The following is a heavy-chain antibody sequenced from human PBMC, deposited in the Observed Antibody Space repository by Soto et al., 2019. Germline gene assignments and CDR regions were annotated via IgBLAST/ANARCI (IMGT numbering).Heavy chain of an antibody. CDR1: GYTFIDYY. CDR2: IYPKSGGT. Sequence: GASVKVSCKASGYTFIDYYIHWLRQAPGQGPEWMGWIYPKSGGTNSAQRFQGRVTMTRDTSISTAYMELTNLRSDDAAVYYCARPVEMATNYHYFYAMDVWGQGTTVTVSS. V-gene: IGHV1-2*02. CDR3: ARPVEMATNYHYFYAMDV. J-gene: IGHJ6*02.